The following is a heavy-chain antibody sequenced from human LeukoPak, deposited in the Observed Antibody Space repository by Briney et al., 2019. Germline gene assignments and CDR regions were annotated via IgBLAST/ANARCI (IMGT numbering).Heavy chain of an antibody. V-gene: IGHV3-64D*06. CDR2: ISSNGGST. CDR3: VKDLGPSGYYLFDY. CDR1: GFTFSSYA. Sequence: GSLRLSCAASGFTFSSYAMSWVRQAPGKGLEWVSAISSNGGSTYYADSVKGRFTISRDNSKNTMYLQMSSLRAEDTAVYYCVKDLGPSGYYLFDYWGQGTLVTVSS. J-gene: IGHJ4*02. D-gene: IGHD3-22*01.